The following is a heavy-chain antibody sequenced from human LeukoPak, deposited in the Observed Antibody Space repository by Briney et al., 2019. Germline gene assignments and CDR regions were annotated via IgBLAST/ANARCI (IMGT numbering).Heavy chain of an antibody. J-gene: IGHJ6*03. CDR3: ARVLRYCSGGNCYSGGLGYMDV. Sequence: PGGSLRLSCAASGFTFSTYWMTWVRQAPGKGLEWVANIKQDGSEKNYVDSVKGRFTISRDNAKNSLFLQMNSLRAEDTAVYYCARVLRYCSGGNCYSGGLGYMDVWGKGTTVTISS. V-gene: IGHV3-7*03. D-gene: IGHD2-15*01. CDR1: GFTFSTYW. CDR2: IKQDGSEK.